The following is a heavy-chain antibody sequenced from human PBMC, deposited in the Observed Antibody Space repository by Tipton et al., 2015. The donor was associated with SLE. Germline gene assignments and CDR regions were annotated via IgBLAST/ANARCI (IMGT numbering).Heavy chain of an antibody. D-gene: IGHD2-15*01. CDR2: INHSGST. J-gene: IGHJ3*02. V-gene: IGHV4-34*01. Sequence: TLSLTCAVYGGSFSGYYWSWIRQPPGKGLEWIGEINHSGSTNYNPSLKSRVTISVDTSKNQFSLKLSSVTAADTAVYYCARGLGVVVAVAFDIWGQGTMVTVCS. CDR1: GGSFSGYY. CDR3: ARGLGVVVAVAFDI.